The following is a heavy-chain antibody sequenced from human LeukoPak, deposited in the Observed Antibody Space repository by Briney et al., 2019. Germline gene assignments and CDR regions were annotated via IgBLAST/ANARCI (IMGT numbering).Heavy chain of an antibody. V-gene: IGHV3-21*01. J-gene: IGHJ4*02. CDR1: GFSFSSYN. Sequence: PGGSLRLSCVASGFSFSSYNMTWVRHAPGKGLELVSSMSRCVSNIYYADSVKSRFTISRDNAKNSFYLQMNSLRAEDTAVFYCARDPEGFGATYFDYWGQGTLVTVSS. CDR3: ARDPEGFGATYFDY. D-gene: IGHD3-16*01. CDR2: MSRCVSNI.